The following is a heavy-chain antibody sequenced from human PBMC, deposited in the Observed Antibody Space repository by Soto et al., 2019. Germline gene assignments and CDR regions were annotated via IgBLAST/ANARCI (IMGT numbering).Heavy chain of an antibody. J-gene: IGHJ4*02. Sequence: QVQLVQSGAEVKEPGASVKVSCKPSGYTFTTYAISWVRQAPGQGLERMGWISTSNGNTNYAQNLQGRVTMTTDTSTTTAYMELRSLRSDDTAVYYCARVSSQGNYFDYWGQGTLVTVS. CDR1: GYTFTTYA. CDR2: ISTSNGNT. CDR3: ARVSSQGNYFDY. V-gene: IGHV1-18*01.